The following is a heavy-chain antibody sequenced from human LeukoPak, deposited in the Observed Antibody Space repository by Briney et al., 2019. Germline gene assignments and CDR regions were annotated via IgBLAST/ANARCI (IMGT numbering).Heavy chain of an antibody. J-gene: IGHJ4*02. CDR2: IYTSGST. CDR1: GGSISSYY. Sequence: SETLSLTCTVSGGSISSYYWSWIRQPAGKGLEWIGRIYTSGSTYYNPSLKSRVTISVDTSKNQFSLKLSSVTAADTAVYYCASPPGGFGELQDYWGQGTLVTVSS. D-gene: IGHD3-10*01. CDR3: ASPPGGFGELQDY. V-gene: IGHV4-4*07.